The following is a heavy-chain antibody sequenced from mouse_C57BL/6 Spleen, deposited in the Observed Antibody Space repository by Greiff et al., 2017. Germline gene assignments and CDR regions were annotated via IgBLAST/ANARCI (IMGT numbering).Heavy chain of an antibody. J-gene: IGHJ2*01. CDR1: GFNIKDDY. Sequence: EVQRVESGAELVRPGASVKLSCTASGFNIKDDYMHWVKQRPEQGLEWIGWIDPENGDTEYASKFQGKATITADTSSNTAYLQLSSLTSEDTAVYYCTTGDYPDYWGQGTTLTVSS. CDR3: TTGDYPDY. CDR2: IDPENGDT. V-gene: IGHV14-4*01. D-gene: IGHD2-4*01.